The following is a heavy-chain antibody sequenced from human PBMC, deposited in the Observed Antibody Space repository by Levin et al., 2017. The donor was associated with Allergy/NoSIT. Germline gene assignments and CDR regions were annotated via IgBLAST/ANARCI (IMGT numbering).Heavy chain of an antibody. V-gene: IGHV2-70*04. Sequence: SGPTLVKPTQTLTLTCTFSGFSLSTPGTRVSWIRQPPGKALEWLARIDWDGAKYYSTSLRSRLTISTDTSKNLMILTMTNMDTVDTATYYCARLDRTSATYYFDFWGQGILVTVSS. CDR2: IDWDGAK. CDR3: ARLDRTSATYYFDF. CDR1: GFSLSTPGTR. J-gene: IGHJ4*02.